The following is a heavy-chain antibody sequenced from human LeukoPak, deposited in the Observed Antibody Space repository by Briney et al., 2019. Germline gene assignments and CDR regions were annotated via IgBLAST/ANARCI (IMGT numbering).Heavy chain of an antibody. Sequence: GSSLRLSCAPSGFTFDDYAMHWVRQAPGKGLEWVSGISWNSGSIGYADSVKGRFTISRDNAKNSLYLQMNSLRAEAMALYYCGKMGGGNSDAFDIWGQGTMVTVSS. D-gene: IGHD4-23*01. V-gene: IGHV3-9*03. J-gene: IGHJ3*02. CDR2: ISWNSGSI. CDR3: GKMGGGNSDAFDI. CDR1: GFTFDDYA.